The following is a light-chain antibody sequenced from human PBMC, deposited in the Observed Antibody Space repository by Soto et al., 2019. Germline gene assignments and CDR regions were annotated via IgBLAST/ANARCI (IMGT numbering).Light chain of an antibody. CDR3: QSYDSSLSGVV. CDR2: GNS. J-gene: IGLJ2*01. Sequence: QSVLTQPPSVSGAPGQRVTISCTGSSSNIGAGYDVHWYQQLPGTAPKLLIYGNSNRPSGVPDRFSGSKSGTSASLAITGLQAEDEADYYCQSYDSSLSGVVFGEGTMLTVL. V-gene: IGLV1-40*01. CDR1: SSNIGAGYD.